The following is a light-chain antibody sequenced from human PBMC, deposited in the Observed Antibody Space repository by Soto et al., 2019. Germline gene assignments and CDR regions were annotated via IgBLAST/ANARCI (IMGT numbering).Light chain of an antibody. CDR3: QEYNDWPLRT. CDR1: QSVSSSY. J-gene: IGKJ1*01. Sequence: EIVMTQSPATLSVSPGERATLSCRASQSVSSSYLAWYQQKPGQAPRLLISGASTRATGIPDRFSGSGSGTEFTLTISRLESDDFALYFCQEYNDWPLRTFGQGTKVDIK. V-gene: IGKV3-15*01. CDR2: GAS.